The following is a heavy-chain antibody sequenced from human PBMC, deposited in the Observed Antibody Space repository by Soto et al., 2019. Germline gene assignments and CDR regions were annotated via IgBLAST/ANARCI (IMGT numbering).Heavy chain of an antibody. D-gene: IGHD6-13*01. J-gene: IGHJ5*02. Sequence: QVQLVQSGAEVKKPGSSVKVSCKASGGTFSSYTISWVRQAPGQGLEWMGRIIPILGIANYAQKFQGRVTITAXXSXSXXYMERSSLRSEDTAVYYCAREVRIAAAPQDRWFDPWGQGTLVTVSS. V-gene: IGHV1-69*08. CDR1: GGTFSSYT. CDR2: IIPILGIA. CDR3: AREVRIAAAPQDRWFDP.